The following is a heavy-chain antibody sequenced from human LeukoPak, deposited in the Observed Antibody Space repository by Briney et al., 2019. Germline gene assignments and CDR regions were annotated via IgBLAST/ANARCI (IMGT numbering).Heavy chain of an antibody. J-gene: IGHJ4*02. CDR2: INHSGST. Sequence: PSETLSLTCAVYGGSFSGYYWSWIRQPPGKGLEWIGEINHSGSTNYNPSLKSRVTISVDTSKNQFSLKLSSVTAADTAGYYCARGRYYYGSGSYEGWGQGTLVTVSS. V-gene: IGHV4-34*01. D-gene: IGHD3-10*01. CDR1: GGSFSGYY. CDR3: ARGRYYYGSGSYEG.